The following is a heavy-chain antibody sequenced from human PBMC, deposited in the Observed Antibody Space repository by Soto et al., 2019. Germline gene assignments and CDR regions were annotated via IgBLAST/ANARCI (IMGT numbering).Heavy chain of an antibody. CDR3: AKYPIVATIFPYFDY. Sequence: EVQLLESGGGLVQPGGSLRLSCAASGFTFSIYAMSWVRQAPGKGLEWVSAISGSGGSTYYADSVKGRFTISRDNSKNTLYLQMNSLRAEDTAVYYCAKYPIVATIFPYFDYWGQGPLVTVSS. D-gene: IGHD5-12*01. CDR2: ISGSGGST. J-gene: IGHJ4*02. V-gene: IGHV3-23*01. CDR1: GFTFSIYA.